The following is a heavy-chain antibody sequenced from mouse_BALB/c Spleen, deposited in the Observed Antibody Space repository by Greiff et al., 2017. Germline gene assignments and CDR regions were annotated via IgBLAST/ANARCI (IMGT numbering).Heavy chain of an antibody. CDR2: IFPGDGST. Sequence: QVQLQQSGAELVKPGASVKLSCKASGYTFTSYDINWVRQRPEQGLEWIGWIFPGDGSTKYNEKFKRKATLTVDKSSSTAYMQLSSLTSEDSAVYYCTIGGDGYYPFAYWGQGTLVTVSA. J-gene: IGHJ3*01. V-gene: IGHV1-85*01. D-gene: IGHD2-3*01. CDR3: TIGGDGYYPFAY. CDR1: GYTFTSYD.